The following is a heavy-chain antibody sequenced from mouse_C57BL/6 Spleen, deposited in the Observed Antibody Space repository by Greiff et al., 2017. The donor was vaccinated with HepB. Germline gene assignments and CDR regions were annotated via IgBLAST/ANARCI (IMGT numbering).Heavy chain of an antibody. CDR3: ARQWLLRTYFDV. D-gene: IGHD2-3*01. V-gene: IGHV1-64*01. CDR2: IHPNSGST. CDR1: GYTFTSYW. J-gene: IGHJ1*03. Sequence: VQLQQSGAELVKPGASVKLSCKASGYTFTSYWMHWVKQRPGQGLEWIGMIHPNSGSTNYNEKFKSKGTLTVDKSSSTAYMQLSSVTSEDSAVYYCARQWLLRTYFDVWGTGTTVTVSS.